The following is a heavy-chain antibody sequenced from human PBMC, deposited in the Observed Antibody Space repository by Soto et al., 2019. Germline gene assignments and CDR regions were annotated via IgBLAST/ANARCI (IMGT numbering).Heavy chain of an antibody. Sequence: QVQLVQSGAEVKKPGSSVKVSCKASGGTFSSYAISWVRQAPGQGLEWMGGIIPIFGTANYAQKFQGRVTITADESTSTAYMELSSLRSEVTAVYYCGRCGPSVVVVAAIDEYFQHWGQGTLVTVSS. CDR1: GGTFSSYA. D-gene: IGHD2-15*01. CDR3: GRCGPSVVVVAAIDEYFQH. V-gene: IGHV1-69*01. J-gene: IGHJ1*01. CDR2: IIPIFGTA.